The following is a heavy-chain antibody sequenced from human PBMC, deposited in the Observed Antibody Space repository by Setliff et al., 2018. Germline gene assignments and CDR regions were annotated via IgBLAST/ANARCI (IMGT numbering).Heavy chain of an antibody. CDR2: IKQDGSEK. V-gene: IGHV3-7*01. D-gene: IGHD2-15*01. CDR3: AKILTGYDAFDI. J-gene: IGHJ3*02. Sequence: LRLSCAASGFTFSSYWMSWVRQAPGKGLEWVANIKQDGSEKYYVDSVKGRFTISRDNAKNSLFLQMNSLRAEDTAVYYCAKILTGYDAFDIWGPGTMVTVSS. CDR1: GFTFSSYW.